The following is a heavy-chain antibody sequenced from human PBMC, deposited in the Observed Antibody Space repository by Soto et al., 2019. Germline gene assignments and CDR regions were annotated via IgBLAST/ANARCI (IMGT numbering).Heavy chain of an antibody. D-gene: IGHD2-2*01. CDR3: ARVDCSSTSCYSTGDY. V-gene: IGHV1-8*01. CDR1: GYTFTSYD. J-gene: IGHJ4*02. Sequence: GASVKVSCKASGYTFTSYDINWVRQATGQGLEWMGWMNPNSGNTGYAQKFQGRVTMTRNTSISTAYMELSSLRSEDTVLYYCARVDCSSTSCYSTGDYWGQGTLVTVSS. CDR2: MNPNSGNT.